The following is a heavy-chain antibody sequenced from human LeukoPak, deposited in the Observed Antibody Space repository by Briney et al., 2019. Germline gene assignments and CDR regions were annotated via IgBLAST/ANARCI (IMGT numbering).Heavy chain of an antibody. D-gene: IGHD6-19*01. V-gene: IGHV4-34*01. CDR2: INHRGST. CDR3: ARDLWLADY. CDR1: GGSFSGYY. Sequence: SETLSLTCAVYGGSFSGYYWRWIRQPPGKGLEWIGEINHRGSTNYNPSLKSRVTLSVDTSKNQFPLRLRSVTAADTAVYYCARDLWLADYWGRGTLVTVSS. J-gene: IGHJ4*02.